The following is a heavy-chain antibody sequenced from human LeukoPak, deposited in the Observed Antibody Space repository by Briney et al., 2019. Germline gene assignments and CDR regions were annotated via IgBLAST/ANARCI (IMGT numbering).Heavy chain of an antibody. CDR2: ISYDGSNK. Sequence: PGGSLHLSCAASGFPFISYAMNWAPQPPGRGLGGVAVISYDGSNKYYADSVKGRFIISTDNSTNTLYLQMISLRAEDTAVYYCASPGSSYAFDIWGQGTMVTVSS. CDR1: GFPFISYA. CDR3: ASPGSSYAFDI. J-gene: IGHJ3*02. V-gene: IGHV3-30-3*01. D-gene: IGHD1-14*01.